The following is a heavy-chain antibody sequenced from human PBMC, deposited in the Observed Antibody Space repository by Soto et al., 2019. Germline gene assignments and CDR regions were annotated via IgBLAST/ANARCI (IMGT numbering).Heavy chain of an antibody. CDR2: ISGSGGST. D-gene: IGHD3-10*01. CDR3: AKNQRGQGENYFDY. CDR1: GFTFSSYA. V-gene: IGHV3-23*01. Sequence: EVQLLESGGGLVQPGGSLRLSCAASGFTFSSYAMSWVRQAPGKGLEWVSAISGSGGSTYYADSVKGRFTLSRDNSKNPLVLQMNRLRAEDTAVYYWAKNQRGQGENYFDYWGQGTLVTVPS. J-gene: IGHJ4*01.